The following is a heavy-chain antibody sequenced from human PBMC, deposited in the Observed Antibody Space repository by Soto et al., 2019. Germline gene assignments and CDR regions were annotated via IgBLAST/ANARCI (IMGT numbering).Heavy chain of an antibody. CDR1: GGSVSSGSYY. Sequence: QVQLQESGPGLVKPSETLSLTCTVSGGSVSSGSYYWIWIRQPPGKGLECIGYISYSGSTNYDPSLKSGVTISVDTSKNQFSLNLNSVTAADTAVYYCARVSSSWGLVNYFDYWGQGTLVTVSS. D-gene: IGHD6-13*01. CDR2: ISYSGST. CDR3: ARVSSSWGLVNYFDY. J-gene: IGHJ4*02. V-gene: IGHV4-61*01.